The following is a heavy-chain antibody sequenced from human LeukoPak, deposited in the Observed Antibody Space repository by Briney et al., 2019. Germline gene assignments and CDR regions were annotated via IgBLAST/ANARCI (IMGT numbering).Heavy chain of an antibody. D-gene: IGHD2-2*01. CDR3: AKGGSSNLGY. V-gene: IGHV3-23*01. Sequence: GGSQRLSCAASGFTFSSYAMSWVRQAPGKGLEWVSAISGCGGSTYYADSVKGRFTISRDNSKNTLYLQMNSLRAEDTAVYYCAKGGSSNLGYWGQGTLVTVSS. J-gene: IGHJ4*02. CDR2: ISGCGGST. CDR1: GFTFSSYA.